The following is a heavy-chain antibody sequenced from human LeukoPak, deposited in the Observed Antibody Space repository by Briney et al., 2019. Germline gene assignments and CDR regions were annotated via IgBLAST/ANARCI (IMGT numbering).Heavy chain of an antibody. Sequence: TTSETLSLTCAVYGGSFSGYYWSWIRQPPGKGLEWIGEINHSGSTNYNPSLKSRVTISVDTSKNQFSLKLSSVTAADTAVYYCARASRRLGVSWGQGTLVTVSS. CDR3: ARASRRLGVS. CDR1: GGSFSGYY. CDR2: INHSGST. D-gene: IGHD3-16*01. J-gene: IGHJ4*02. V-gene: IGHV4-34*01.